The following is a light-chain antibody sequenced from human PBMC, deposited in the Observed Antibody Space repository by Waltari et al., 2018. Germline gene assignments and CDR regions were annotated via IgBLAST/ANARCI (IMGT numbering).Light chain of an antibody. J-gene: IGKJ2*01. Sequence: DVVLTQSPLSLSVTLGQSASVSCRSSQSLAFSDGKPYLNWFHQRPGQSPRRLIYKVSSREAGLHDRISGSGSGAEVALNISRVDAEDGVFYYGMEGAQWYTFGQGTKLEIK. V-gene: IGKV2-30*01. CDR2: KVS. CDR3: MEGAQWYT. CDR1: QSLAFSDGKPY.